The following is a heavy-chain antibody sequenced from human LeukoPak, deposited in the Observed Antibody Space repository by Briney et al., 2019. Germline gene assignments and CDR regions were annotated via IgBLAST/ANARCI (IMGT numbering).Heavy chain of an antibody. J-gene: IGHJ3*02. Sequence: PGESLKISCKGSGYSFTSYWIGWVRQMPGKGLEWMGIIYPGDSDTRYSPSFQGQVTISADKSISTAYLQWSSLKASDTAMYYCARQWGYYDYVWGSYRYTAFDIWGQGTMVTVSS. CDR3: ARQWGYYDYVWGSYRYTAFDI. CDR2: IYPGDSDT. V-gene: IGHV5-51*01. CDR1: GYSFTSYW. D-gene: IGHD3-16*02.